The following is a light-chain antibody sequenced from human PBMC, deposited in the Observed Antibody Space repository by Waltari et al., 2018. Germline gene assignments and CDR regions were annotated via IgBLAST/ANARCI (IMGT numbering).Light chain of an antibody. CDR1: SSDIGSKKF. CDR3: CAYVGGGSLVL. J-gene: IGLJ2*01. CDR2: EVD. Sequence: QSALSQPASVSGSLGQSITISCTGSSSDIGSKKFVSWYQQHPGKAPKIMMYEVDQRPSGLSDRFSGSKSGNPASLTISGLQPEDEADYSCCAYVGGGSLVLFGGGTKLTVL. V-gene: IGLV2-23*02.